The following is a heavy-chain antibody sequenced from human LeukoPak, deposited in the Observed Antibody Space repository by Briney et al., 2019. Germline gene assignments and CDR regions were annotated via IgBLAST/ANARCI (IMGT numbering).Heavy chain of an antibody. V-gene: IGHV1-2*02. CDR3: ARPEVFRTAAGTLYYYYYYYMDV. CDR2: INPNSGGT. J-gene: IGHJ6*03. Sequence: ASVKVSCKASGYTFTGYYMHWVRQAPGQGLEWMGWINPNSGGTNYAQKFQGRVTMTRDTSISTAYMELSRLRSDDTAVYYCARPEVFRTAAGTLYYYYYYYMDVWGKGTTVTVSS. CDR1: GYTFTGYY. D-gene: IGHD6-13*01.